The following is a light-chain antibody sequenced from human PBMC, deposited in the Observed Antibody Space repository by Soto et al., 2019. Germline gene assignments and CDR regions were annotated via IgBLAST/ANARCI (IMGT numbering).Light chain of an antibody. Sequence: EIVMKQSTATLSVSTGERATLSCRASQSVSSDLAWYQQKPGQAPRRLIYGASTRSTGIPARVSGSVSGTEFTLTIISLQSEDFAVYYCQQYNNWPPITFGQGTRLEIK. J-gene: IGKJ5*01. CDR2: GAS. V-gene: IGKV3-15*01. CDR3: QQYNNWPPIT. CDR1: QSVSSD.